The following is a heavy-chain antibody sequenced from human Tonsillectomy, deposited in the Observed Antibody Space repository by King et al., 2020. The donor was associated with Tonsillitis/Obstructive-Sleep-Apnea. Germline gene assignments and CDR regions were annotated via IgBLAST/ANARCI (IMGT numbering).Heavy chain of an antibody. CDR3: ARDNPHVPIFGVVNGFDP. J-gene: IGHJ5*02. V-gene: IGHV7-4-1*02. CDR2: INTNTGNP. Sequence: VQLVESGSELKKPGASVKVSCKASGYTFTSYAMNWVRQAPGQGLEWMGWINTNTGNPTYAQGFTGRFVFSLDTSVSTAYLQISSLKAEDTAVYYCARDNPHVPIFGVVNGFDPWGQGTLVTVSS. CDR1: GYTFTSYA. D-gene: IGHD3-3*01.